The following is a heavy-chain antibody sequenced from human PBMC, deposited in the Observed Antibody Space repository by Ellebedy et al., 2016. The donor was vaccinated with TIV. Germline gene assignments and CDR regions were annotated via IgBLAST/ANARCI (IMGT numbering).Heavy chain of an antibody. CDR3: ARDQWEQLVRPYYYYGMDV. Sequence: ASVKVSCKTSGYVFTAYHIHWVRQAPGQGLEWMGWLHPSSGGTNYAQKFQGRVTMTRDTSISTAYMELSRLRSDDTAVYYCARDQWEQLVRPYYYYGMDVWGQGITVTVSS. CDR1: GYVFTAYH. CDR2: LHPSSGGT. V-gene: IGHV1-2*02. D-gene: IGHD6-6*01. J-gene: IGHJ6*02.